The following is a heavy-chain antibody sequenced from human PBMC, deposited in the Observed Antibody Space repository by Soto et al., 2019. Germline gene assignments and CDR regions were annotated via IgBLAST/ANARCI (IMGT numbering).Heavy chain of an antibody. Sequence: EVQLVESGGGLVKPGGSLRLSCAASGFTFSSYSMNWVRQAPGKGLEWVSSISSSSSYIYYADSVKGRFTSSRDNAKNSLYLQMNSLRAEDTAVYYCASAIDTKITIVVAGFDYYYYYMYFWGKGATVTVSS. D-gene: IGHD3-3*01. CDR3: ASAIDTKITIVVAGFDYYYYYMYF. CDR1: GFTFSSYS. J-gene: IGHJ6*03. CDR2: ISSSSSYI. V-gene: IGHV3-21*01.